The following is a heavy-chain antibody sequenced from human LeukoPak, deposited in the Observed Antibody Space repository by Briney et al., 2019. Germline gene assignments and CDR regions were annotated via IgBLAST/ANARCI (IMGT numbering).Heavy chain of an antibody. D-gene: IGHD2-15*01. CDR1: GFTFSSYA. Sequence: GGSLRLSCAVSGFTFSSYAMSWVRQAPGKGLEWVSSISGDGGSTYYADSVRGRFTISRDNSKNTLFLQMNSLRADDTAVYYCAKGPNSAATGYLNWFDPWGQGTLVTVSS. J-gene: IGHJ5*02. CDR3: AKGPNSAATGYLNWFDP. CDR2: ISGDGGST. V-gene: IGHV3-23*01.